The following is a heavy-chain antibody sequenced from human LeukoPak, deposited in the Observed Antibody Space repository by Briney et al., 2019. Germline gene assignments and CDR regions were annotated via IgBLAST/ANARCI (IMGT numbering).Heavy chain of an antibody. CDR3: ARARLRRGVPFDP. D-gene: IGHD3-16*01. J-gene: IGHJ5*02. V-gene: IGHV1-3*01. CDR2: INVGNGNT. Sequence: GWINVGNGNTKYSQKFQGRVTITRDTSASTAYMELSSLRSEDTAVYYCARARLRRGVPFDPWGQGTLVTVSS.